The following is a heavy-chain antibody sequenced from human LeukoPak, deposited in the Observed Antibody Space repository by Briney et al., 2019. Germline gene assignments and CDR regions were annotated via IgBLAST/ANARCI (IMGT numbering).Heavy chain of an antibody. CDR3: ARDQVLWWKPVGNFDL. D-gene: IGHD2-21*01. CDR1: GFTFSTYG. Sequence: TGGSLRLSCAASGFTFSTYGMHWVRQAPGKGLVWVSRLNTDGSTTDYADSVKGRFSISRDNAKNTLYLQMNSLRVEDTAVYYCARDQVLWWKPVGNFDLWSRGTLVTVSS. CDR2: LNTDGSTT. V-gene: IGHV3-74*01. J-gene: IGHJ2*01.